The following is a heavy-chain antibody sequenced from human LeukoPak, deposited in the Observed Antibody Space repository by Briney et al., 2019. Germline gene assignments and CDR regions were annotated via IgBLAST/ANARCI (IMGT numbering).Heavy chain of an antibody. CDR2: IDGDGSST. D-gene: IGHD6-13*01. V-gene: IGHV3-74*01. CDR3: AREYSSSWDVNWFDP. J-gene: IGHJ5*02. CDR1: GFTFSNYW. Sequence: PGGSLRLSCAASGFTFSNYWMHWVRQAPGKGLVWVSRIDGDGSSTSYADSVKGRFTISRDNAKNTLYLQMTSLRAEDTAVYYCAREYSSSWDVNWFDPWGQGTLVTVSS.